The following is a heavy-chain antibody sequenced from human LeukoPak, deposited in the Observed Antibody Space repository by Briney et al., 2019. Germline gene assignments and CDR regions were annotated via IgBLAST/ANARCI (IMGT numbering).Heavy chain of an antibody. V-gene: IGHV3-30*03. Sequence: PGGSLRLSCAASGFTFSSYIMHWVRQAPGKGLEWVAVISSDGSGKHYADSVKGRFTISRDSSMNTLYLQIDSLRAEDTAVYYCGGGFEGSYLIDYWGQGTLVTVSS. CDR1: GFTFSSYI. CDR3: GGGFEGSYLIDY. CDR2: ISSDGSGK. D-gene: IGHD1-26*01. J-gene: IGHJ4*02.